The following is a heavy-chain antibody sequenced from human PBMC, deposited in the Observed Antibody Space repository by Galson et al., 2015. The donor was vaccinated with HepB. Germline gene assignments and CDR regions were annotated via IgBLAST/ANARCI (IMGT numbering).Heavy chain of an antibody. CDR3: ARDMMPLVGGTGIDY. D-gene: IGHD6-6*01. J-gene: IGHJ4*02. V-gene: IGHV3-48*03. CDR2: ISSSGSTI. CDR1: GFTFSSYE. Sequence: SLRLSCAASGFTFSSYEMNWVRQAPGKGLEWVSYISSSGSTIYYADSVKGRFTISRDNAKNSLYLQMNSLRAEDTAVYYCARDMMPLVGGTGIDYWGQGTLVTVSS.